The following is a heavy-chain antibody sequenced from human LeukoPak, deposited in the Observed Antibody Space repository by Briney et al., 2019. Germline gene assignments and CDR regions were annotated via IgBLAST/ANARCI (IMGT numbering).Heavy chain of an antibody. CDR3: AKDLRIAVAGPEDY. V-gene: IGHV3-23*01. CDR2: ISGSGGST. J-gene: IGHJ4*02. Sequence: GGSLRLSCAASGFTFSSYAMSWVRQAPGKGLEWVSAISGSGGSTYYADSVKGRFTISRDNSKNTLYLQMNSLRAEDTAVYYCAKDLRIAVAGPEDYWGQGTLVTVSS. CDR1: GFTFSSYA. D-gene: IGHD6-19*01.